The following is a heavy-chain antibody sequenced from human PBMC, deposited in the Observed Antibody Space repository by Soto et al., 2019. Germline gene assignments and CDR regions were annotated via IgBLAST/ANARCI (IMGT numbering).Heavy chain of an antibody. CDR1: GGSISSSSYY. CDR2: IYYSGST. Sequence: QLQLQESGPGLVKPSETLSLTCTVSGGSISSSSYYWGWIRQPPGKGLEWIGSIYYSGSTYNNPSLKGRVTIPEDTSKNLFSLKLSSVTAADTALYYCASHLGTGTLRGYFDYWGQGTLVTVSS. V-gene: IGHV4-39*01. J-gene: IGHJ4*02. CDR3: ASHLGTGTLRGYFDY. D-gene: IGHD1-1*01.